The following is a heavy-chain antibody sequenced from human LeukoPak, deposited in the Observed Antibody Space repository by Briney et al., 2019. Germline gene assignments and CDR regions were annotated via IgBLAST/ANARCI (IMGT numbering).Heavy chain of an antibody. CDR2: ITYDGTT. Sequence: GGSLRLSCVVSGLKFSDAWMSWVRQAPGKGLEWVGHITYDGTTDYAAPVKGRFSISRDNSKNTFYLQMNSLQTDDTAMYYCTWMATVRTVDYWGQGTLVTVSS. CDR3: TWMATVRTVDY. D-gene: IGHD4-17*01. V-gene: IGHV3-15*01. CDR1: GLKFSDAW. J-gene: IGHJ4*02.